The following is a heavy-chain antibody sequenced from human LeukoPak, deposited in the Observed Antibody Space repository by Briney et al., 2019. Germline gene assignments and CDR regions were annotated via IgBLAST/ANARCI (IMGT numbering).Heavy chain of an antibody. CDR3: AKSTGGSFDY. CDR1: GFTFSSYA. CDR2: ISGGAVST. Sequence: GGSLRLSCAASGFTFSSYAMSWVRQAPGKGLDWVSTISGGAVSTFYADSVKGRFTISRDNSKNTVYLQMNSLRAEDTAVYYCAKSTGGSFDYWGRGTLVTVSS. D-gene: IGHD3-16*01. J-gene: IGHJ4*02. V-gene: IGHV3-23*01.